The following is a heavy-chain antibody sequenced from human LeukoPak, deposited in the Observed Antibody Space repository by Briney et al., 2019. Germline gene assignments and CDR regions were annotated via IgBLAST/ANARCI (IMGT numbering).Heavy chain of an antibody. CDR3: ARLHFVVVPAAMGPVPRLFDY. CDR1: GGSFSGYY. D-gene: IGHD2-2*01. CDR2: INHSGST. Sequence: SETLSLTCAVYGGSFSGYYWSWIRQPPGKGLEWIGEINHSGSTNYNPSLKSRVTISVDTSKNQFSLKLSSVTAAGTAVYYCARLHFVVVPAAMGPVPRLFDYWGQGTLVTVSS. V-gene: IGHV4-34*01. J-gene: IGHJ4*02.